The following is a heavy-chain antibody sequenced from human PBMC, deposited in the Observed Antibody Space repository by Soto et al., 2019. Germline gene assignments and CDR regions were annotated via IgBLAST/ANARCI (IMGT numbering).Heavy chain of an antibody. CDR3: ARRSHTNWPAY. V-gene: IGHV4-39*01. D-gene: IGHD2-8*01. Sequence: PSETLSLTCTVSGGSFSSSSHYWFWIRQPPGKGLEWVGSIYYDGRTYYNASLKSRVTISVDTSKNQFSLKVNSVTVADTAVYYCARRSHTNWPAYWGHGTQVTVS. J-gene: IGHJ4*01. CDR1: GGSFSSSSHY. CDR2: IYYDGRT.